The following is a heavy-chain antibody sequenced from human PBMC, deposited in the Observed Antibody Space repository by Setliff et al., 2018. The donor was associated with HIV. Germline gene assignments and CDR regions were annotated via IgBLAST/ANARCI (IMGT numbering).Heavy chain of an antibody. D-gene: IGHD6-6*01. CDR1: GGSISSGNYY. CDR2: IYYSGNT. Sequence: SETLSLTCTVSGGSISSGNYYWSWIRQHPGKGLEWIGYIYYSGNTYYNPSLKSRVTISLDASKNQFSLKMTSVTAADTAVYYCARHRAARPTEAFDVWGQGTMVTVSS. J-gene: IGHJ3*01. CDR3: ARHRAARPTEAFDV. V-gene: IGHV4-31*03.